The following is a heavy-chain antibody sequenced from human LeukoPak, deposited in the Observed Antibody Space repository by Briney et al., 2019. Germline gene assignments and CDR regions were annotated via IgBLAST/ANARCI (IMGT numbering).Heavy chain of an antibody. V-gene: IGHV1-24*01. CDR1: GYTLTELS. J-gene: IGHJ4*02. Sequence: ASVKVSCKVSGYTLTELSMHWVRQAPGKGLEWMGGFDPEDGETIYAQKFQGRVTMTEDTSTDTAYMELSSLRSEDTAVYYCARGVRQQWLIDYWGQGTLVTVSS. CDR2: FDPEDGET. D-gene: IGHD6-19*01. CDR3: ARGVRQQWLIDY.